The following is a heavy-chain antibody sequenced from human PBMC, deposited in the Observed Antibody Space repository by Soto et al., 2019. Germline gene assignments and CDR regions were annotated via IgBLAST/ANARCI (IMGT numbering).Heavy chain of an antibody. CDR1: GYTFTSYD. CDR3: AREEVRGRDV. J-gene: IGHJ6*02. CDR2: MNPNSGNK. V-gene: IGHV1-8*01. Sequence: VQLVQSGAEVKKPGASVKVYCKASGYTFTSYDINWVRQATGQGLEWMGWMNPNSGNKGYAQKFQGRITMTRNTSKSTTYMELSSLRSEDTAVYDCAREEVRGRDVWGQGTTVTVSS.